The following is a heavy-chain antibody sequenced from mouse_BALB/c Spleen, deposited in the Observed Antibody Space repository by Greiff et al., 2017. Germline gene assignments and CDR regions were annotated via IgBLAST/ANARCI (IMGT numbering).Heavy chain of an antibody. CDR1: GYTFTSYY. D-gene: IGHD2-4*01. J-gene: IGHJ3*01. CDR3: TKSYYDYVEATAWLAY. CDR2: INPSNGGT. Sequence: VQLQQSGAELVKPGASVKLSCKASGYTFTSYYMYWVKQRPGQGLEWIGEINPSNGGTNFNEKFKSKATLTVDKSSSTAYMQLSSLTSEDSAVYYCTKSYYDYVEATAWLAYWGQGTLVTVSA. V-gene: IGHV1S81*02.